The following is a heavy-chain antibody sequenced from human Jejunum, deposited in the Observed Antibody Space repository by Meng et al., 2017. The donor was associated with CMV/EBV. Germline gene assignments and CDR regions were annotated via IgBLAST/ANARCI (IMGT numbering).Heavy chain of an antibody. J-gene: IGHJ4*02. CDR2: INHSGST. CDR3: ARGGHGRYCPTTTCYLVDY. D-gene: IGHD2-8*01. V-gene: IGHV4-34*01. Sequence: FSGCFWSWSRQTPGEGLGWSGEINHSGSTNYNPSLRDRVSVSVDTSKDQFSRKLNSVTAADTAVYYCARGGHGRYCPTTTCYLVDYWGQGMLVTVSS. CDR1: FSGCF.